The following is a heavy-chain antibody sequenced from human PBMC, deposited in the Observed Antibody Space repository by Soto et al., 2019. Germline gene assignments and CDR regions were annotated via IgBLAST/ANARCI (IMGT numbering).Heavy chain of an antibody. CDR3: SRGAGGLDS. V-gene: IGHV3-74*01. CDR1: GFTFSSFW. CDR2: INNDGSDT. Sequence: GGSLRLSCAASGFTFSSFWMHWVRQAPGRGLVWVSHINNDGSDTSYVDSVKGRFTISRDNARNMLYLQMTSLRADDTAVYYCSRGAGGLDSWGQGTLVTVSS. J-gene: IGHJ4*02.